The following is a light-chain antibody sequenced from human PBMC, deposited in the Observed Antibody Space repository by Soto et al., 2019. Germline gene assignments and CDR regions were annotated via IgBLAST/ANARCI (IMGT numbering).Light chain of an antibody. V-gene: IGLV2-14*01. CDR1: GSDIGAYNT. Sequence: QSALTQPASVSGSPGQSITISCTGTGSDIGAYNTVAWYQQHPRRVPKLMIYEVTNRPSVISNRFSGSKSGNTASQTISALQAEDEGDYYCSSYTRGNTYVFGTGTKVTVL. CDR3: SSYTRGNTYV. CDR2: EVT. J-gene: IGLJ1*01.